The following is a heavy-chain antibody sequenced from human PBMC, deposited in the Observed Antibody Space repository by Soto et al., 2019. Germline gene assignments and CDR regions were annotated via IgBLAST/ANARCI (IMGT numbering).Heavy chain of an antibody. CDR2: IYYSGST. Sequence: SETLSLTCTVSCGSISSGDYYWSWIRQPPGKGLEWIGYIYYSGSTYYNPSLKSRVTISVDTSKNQFSLKLSSVTAADTAVYYCARVQWSGWFDPWGQGTLVTVSS. V-gene: IGHV4-30-4*01. CDR3: ARVQWSGWFDP. D-gene: IGHD2-15*01. J-gene: IGHJ5*02. CDR1: CGSISSGDYY.